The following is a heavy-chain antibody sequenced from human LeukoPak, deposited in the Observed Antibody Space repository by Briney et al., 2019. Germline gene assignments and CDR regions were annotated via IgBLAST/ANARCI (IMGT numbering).Heavy chain of an antibody. J-gene: IGHJ6*03. CDR1: GFTFSSYG. V-gene: IGHV3-30*03. CDR2: ISYDGSNK. Sequence: GGSLRLSCAASGFTFSSYGMHWVRQAPGKGLEWVAVISYDGSNKYYADSVKGRFTISRDNSKNTLYLQMNSLRAEDTAVYYCARGLGIYYYYMDVWGKGTTVTVSS. D-gene: IGHD7-27*01. CDR3: ARGLGIYYYYMDV.